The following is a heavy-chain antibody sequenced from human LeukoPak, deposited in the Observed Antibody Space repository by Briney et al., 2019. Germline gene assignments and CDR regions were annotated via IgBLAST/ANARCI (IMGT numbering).Heavy chain of an antibody. Sequence: PGGSLRLSYATSGFTFSNAWMSWVRQAPGKGLQWVGRIKSKTDRGTTDYAAPVKGRFTISRDDSKNTLYLQMNSLKTEDTAVYYCTTLLGPYYDILTGFYKYSFDYWGQGTLVTVSS. J-gene: IGHJ4*02. V-gene: IGHV3-15*01. CDR3: TTLLGPYYDILTGFYKYSFDY. CDR1: GFTFSNAW. D-gene: IGHD3-9*01. CDR2: IKSKTDRGTT.